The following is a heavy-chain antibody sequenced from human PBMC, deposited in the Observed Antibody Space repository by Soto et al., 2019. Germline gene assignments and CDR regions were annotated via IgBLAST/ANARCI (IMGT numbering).Heavy chain of an antibody. CDR3: AKDKRELLGPSDY. D-gene: IGHD1-26*01. V-gene: IGHV3-30*18. Sequence: QVQLVESGGGVVQPGRSLRLSCAASGFTFSSYGMHWVRQAPGKGLEWVAVISYDGSNKYYADSVKGRFTISRDNSKNTLYLQMNSLRAEDTAVYYCAKDKRELLGPSDYWGQGTLVTVSS. J-gene: IGHJ4*02. CDR2: ISYDGSNK. CDR1: GFTFSSYG.